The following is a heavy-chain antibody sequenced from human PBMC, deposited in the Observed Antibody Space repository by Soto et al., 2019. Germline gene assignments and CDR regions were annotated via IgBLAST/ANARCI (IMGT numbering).Heavy chain of an antibody. J-gene: IGHJ6*02. CDR3: AKDRVSSWYYYYGMDV. V-gene: IGHV3-23*01. D-gene: IGHD6-13*01. Sequence: VQLLESGGGLVQPGGSLRLSCAASGFTFSSFAMSWVRQAPGKGLEWVSAISGSGGSTYYADSVKGRFTISRDNSKNTLYLQMNSLRAEDTAVYHCAKDRVSSWYYYYGMDVWGQGTTVTVSS. CDR2: ISGSGGST. CDR1: GFTFSSFA.